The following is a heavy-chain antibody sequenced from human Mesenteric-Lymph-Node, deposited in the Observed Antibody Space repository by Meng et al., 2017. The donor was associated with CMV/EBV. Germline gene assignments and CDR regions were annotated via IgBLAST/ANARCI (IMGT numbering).Heavy chain of an antibody. CDR3: ARSSSSSDWFDP. J-gene: IGHJ5*02. Sequence: LSGFSRSTGGMGVVWIRQPPGRALEWLALIYLDDDKRYRPSLRSRLTISKDTFKNQVVLTMTNMEPEDTATYYCARSSSSSDWFDPWGQGSLVTVSS. CDR1: GFSRSTGGMG. D-gene: IGHD6-6*01. V-gene: IGHV2-5*02. CDR2: IYLDDDK.